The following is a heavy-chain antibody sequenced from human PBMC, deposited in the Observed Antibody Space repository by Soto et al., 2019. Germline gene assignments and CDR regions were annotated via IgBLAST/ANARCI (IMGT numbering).Heavy chain of an antibody. CDR3: ARQYYDFWSGFWFDP. CDR1: GYSFTSYW. D-gene: IGHD3-3*01. V-gene: IGHV5-10-1*01. Sequence: SLKISCKCSGYSFTSYWISWVRQMPGKGLEWMGRIDPSDSYTNYSPSFQGHVTISADKSISTAYLQWSSLKASDTAMYYCARQYYDFWSGFWFDPWGQGTLVTVSS. CDR2: IDPSDSYT. J-gene: IGHJ5*02.